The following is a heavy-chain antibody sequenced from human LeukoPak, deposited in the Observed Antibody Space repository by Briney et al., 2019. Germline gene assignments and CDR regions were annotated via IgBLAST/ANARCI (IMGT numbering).Heavy chain of an antibody. Sequence: ASVKVSCKASGYSFTGYYMHWVRQAPGQGLEWMGWINPNSGGTNYAQKFQGRVTMTRDTSISTAYMELSRLRSDDTAVYYCARVRKVHRICDYWGQGTLVTVSS. CDR1: GYSFTGYY. CDR2: INPNSGGT. D-gene: IGHD2-15*01. CDR3: ARVRKVHRICDY. J-gene: IGHJ4*02. V-gene: IGHV1-2*02.